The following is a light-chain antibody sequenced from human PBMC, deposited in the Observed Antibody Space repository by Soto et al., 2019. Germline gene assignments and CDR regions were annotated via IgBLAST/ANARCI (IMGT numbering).Light chain of an antibody. CDR2: ADN. CDR3: AAWDDTLNGRYV. J-gene: IGLJ1*01. Sequence: QSVLTQPPSASGTPGQRVTISCSGSNSNIGINTVSWYQQVPGTAPRVLIYADNQRPSEVPDRFSGSKSGTSASLAISWLQSEDEAAYYCAAWDDTLNGRYVFGTGTKLTVL. CDR1: NSNIGINT. V-gene: IGLV1-44*01.